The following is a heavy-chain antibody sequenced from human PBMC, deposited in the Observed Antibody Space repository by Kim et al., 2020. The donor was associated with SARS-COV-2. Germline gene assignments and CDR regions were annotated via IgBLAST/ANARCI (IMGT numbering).Heavy chain of an antibody. CDR2: ISSSSSNI. D-gene: IGHD6-25*01. CDR3: ARDPATAAGYYYYGMDV. J-gene: IGHJ6*02. CDR1: GFNFNSYS. V-gene: IGHV3-48*02. Sequence: GGSLRLSCAASGFNFNSYSMNWVRQAPGKGLEWVSYISSSSSNIYYADSVKGRFTISRDNAKNSLYLQMNSLRDEDTAVYYCARDPATAAGYYYYGMDVWGQRTTCTVSS.